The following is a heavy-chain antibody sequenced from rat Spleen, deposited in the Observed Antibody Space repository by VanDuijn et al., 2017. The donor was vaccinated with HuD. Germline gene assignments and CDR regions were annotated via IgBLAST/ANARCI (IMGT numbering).Heavy chain of an antibody. CDR3: ATDTFYDGTYYPGGFDY. CDR2: ISYDGTAT. J-gene: IGHJ2*01. Sequence: EVQLVESGGGLVQPGRSMKLSCAASGFTFSNYDMAWVRQAPTKGLEWVASISYDGTATYYRDSVRGRFTVSRDNAKSTLYLQLDSLRSEDTATYHCATDTFYDGTYYPGGFDYWGQGVMVTVSS. V-gene: IGHV5-20*01. CDR1: GFTFSNYD. D-gene: IGHD1-12*02.